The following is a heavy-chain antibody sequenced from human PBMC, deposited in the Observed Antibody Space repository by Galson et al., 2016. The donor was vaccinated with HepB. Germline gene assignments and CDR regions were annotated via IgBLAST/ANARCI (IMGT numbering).Heavy chain of an antibody. CDR1: GFTFRSYG. Sequence: SLRLSCAASGFTFRSYGMTWVRQAPGKGLEVVSSISRSGDSTDYADSVKGRFTISRDNSKNTLSLQMNSLTADDTAIYYCAKDLIVDYNFLTGYYNPEYFDYWGQGTLVTVSS. CDR3: AKDLIVDYNFLTGYYNPEYFDY. CDR2: ISRSGDST. D-gene: IGHD3-9*01. J-gene: IGHJ4*02. V-gene: IGHV3-23*01.